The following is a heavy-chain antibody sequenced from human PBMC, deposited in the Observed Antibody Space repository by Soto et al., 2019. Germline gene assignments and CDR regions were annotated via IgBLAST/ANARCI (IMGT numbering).Heavy chain of an antibody. D-gene: IGHD6-13*01. CDR3: ARDRSGEQQLYYGMDV. V-gene: IGHV3-30-3*01. J-gene: IGHJ6*02. CDR1: GFTFSSYA. CDR2: ISYDGSNK. Sequence: QVQLVESGGGVVQPGRSLRLSCAASGFTFSSYAMHWVRQAPDKGLEWVAVISYDGSNKYYADSVKGRFTISRDNSKNTLYLQMNSLRAEDTAVYYCARDRSGEQQLYYGMDVWGQGTTVTVSS.